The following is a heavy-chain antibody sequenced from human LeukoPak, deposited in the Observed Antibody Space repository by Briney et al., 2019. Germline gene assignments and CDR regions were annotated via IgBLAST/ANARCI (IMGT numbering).Heavy chain of an antibody. J-gene: IGHJ6*02. CDR1: GASISDYY. V-gene: IGHV4-59*08. CDR2: IYYSGST. CDR3: ARRRYSYGFNYGMDV. Sequence: SETLSLTCTVSGASISDYYWSWIRQPPGKGLEWIGYIYYSGSTNYNPSLKSRVTISLATSKNQLSLRLSSVTAADTAVYYCARRRYSYGFNYGMDVWGQGTTVTVSS. D-gene: IGHD5-18*01.